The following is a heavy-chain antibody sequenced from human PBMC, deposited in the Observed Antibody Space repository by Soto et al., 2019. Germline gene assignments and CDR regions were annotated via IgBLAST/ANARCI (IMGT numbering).Heavy chain of an antibody. J-gene: IGHJ6*02. Sequence: QVQLVQSGAEVKKPGSSVKVSCKASGGTFSSYAISWVRQAPGQGLEWMGGIIPIFGTANYAQKFQGRVTINADESTSTAYMERSSLRSEDTAVYYCARDRGDYGDYVDYYYYGMDVWGQGTTVTVSS. CDR1: GGTFSSYA. V-gene: IGHV1-69*01. D-gene: IGHD4-17*01. CDR2: IIPIFGTA. CDR3: ARDRGDYGDYVDYYYYGMDV.